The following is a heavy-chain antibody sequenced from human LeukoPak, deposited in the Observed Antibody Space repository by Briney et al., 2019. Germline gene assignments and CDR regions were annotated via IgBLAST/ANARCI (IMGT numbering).Heavy chain of an antibody. CDR3: TRERGLKYYYDSSGYYYH. CDR2: IRSKAYGGTT. Sequence: GGSLRLSCTASGFTFGDYAMGWVRQAPGKGLEWVGFIRSKAYGGTTEYAASVKGRFTISRDDSKSIAYLQMNSLKTEDTAVYYCTRERGLKYYYDSSGYYYHWGQGTLVTVSS. CDR1: GFTFGDYA. J-gene: IGHJ5*02. V-gene: IGHV3-49*04. D-gene: IGHD3-22*01.